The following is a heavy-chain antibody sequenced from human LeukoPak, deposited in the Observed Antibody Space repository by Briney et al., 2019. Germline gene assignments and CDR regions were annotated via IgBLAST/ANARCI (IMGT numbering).Heavy chain of an antibody. CDR3: AREVRFGELDP. CDR1: GGSISSYY. D-gene: IGHD3-10*01. J-gene: IGHJ5*02. CDR2: IYYSGST. Sequence: SETLSLTCTVSGGSISSYYWSWIRQPPGKGLEWIGYIYYSGSTNYNPSLKSRDTISVDTSKNQFSLKLSSVTAGDTAVYYCAREVRFGELDPWARGTLVTVSS. V-gene: IGHV4-59*01.